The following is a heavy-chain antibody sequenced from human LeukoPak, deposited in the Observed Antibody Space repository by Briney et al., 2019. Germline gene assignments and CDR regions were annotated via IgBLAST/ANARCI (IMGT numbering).Heavy chain of an antibody. CDR2: VSTSGGRT. CDR1: GFTFSSYA. J-gene: IGHJ4*02. D-gene: IGHD1-26*01. Sequence: GGSLRLSCAASGFTFSSYAMSWVRQAPGMGLEWVSTVSTSGGRTNYADSVKGRFTISRDNSKNTLYLQMSSLRAEDTAVYYCAKDRGSYRSSDYWGQGTLVTVSS. V-gene: IGHV3-23*01. CDR3: AKDRGSYRSSDY.